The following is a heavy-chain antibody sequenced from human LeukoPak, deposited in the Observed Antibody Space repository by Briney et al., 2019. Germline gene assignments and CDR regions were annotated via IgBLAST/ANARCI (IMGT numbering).Heavy chain of an antibody. D-gene: IGHD3-16*01. CDR1: RYKFTDDY. V-gene: IGHV1-2*02. J-gene: IGHJ4*02. CDR2: INPDSGFT. Sequence: ASVKVSCKASRYKFTDDYMHWARQAPGQGLAFMGWINPDSGFTNYAQKFKGRVTMTRDTSISTAYLEVRSLTSDDTAVYYCAPTAEAYTSWWKVWGQGTLVTVSS. CDR3: APTAEAYTSWWKV.